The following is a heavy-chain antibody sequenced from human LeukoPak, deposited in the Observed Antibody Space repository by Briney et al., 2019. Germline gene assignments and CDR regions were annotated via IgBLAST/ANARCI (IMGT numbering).Heavy chain of an antibody. D-gene: IGHD3-22*01. J-gene: IGHJ3*02. Sequence: SETLSLTCTVSGGSISSSSYYWGWIRQPPGKGLEWIGSIYHSGSTYYNPSLKSRVTISVDTSKNQFSLKLSSVTAADTAVYYCARAAQNYYDSSGYFHDAFDIWGQGTMVTVSS. CDR3: ARAAQNYYDSSGYFHDAFDI. CDR2: IYHSGST. V-gene: IGHV4-39*07. CDR1: GGSISSSSYY.